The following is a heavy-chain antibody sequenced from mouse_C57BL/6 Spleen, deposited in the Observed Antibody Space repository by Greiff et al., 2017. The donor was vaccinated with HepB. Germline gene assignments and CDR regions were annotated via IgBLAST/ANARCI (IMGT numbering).Heavy chain of an antibody. V-gene: IGHV2-2*01. Sequence: QVQLKESGPGLVQPSQSLSITCTVSGFSLTSYGVHWVRQSPGKGLEWLGVIWSGGSTDYNAAFISRLSISKDNSKSQVFFKMNSLQADETAIYYCARNYGSTMVTPSFAYWGQGTLVTVSA. J-gene: IGHJ3*01. CDR1: GFSLTSYG. CDR2: IWSGGST. CDR3: ARNYGSTMVTPSFAY. D-gene: IGHD2-2*01.